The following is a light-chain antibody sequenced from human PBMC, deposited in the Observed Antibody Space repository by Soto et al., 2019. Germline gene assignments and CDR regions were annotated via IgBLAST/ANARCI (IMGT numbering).Light chain of an antibody. CDR2: STS. CDR3: QQYGNSPWT. V-gene: IGKV3-20*01. J-gene: IGKJ1*01. CDR1: QRFGSSN. Sequence: EIVMTQSPVTLSVSPGERATLSCRASQRFGSSNLAWYQQKSGQAPRLLIYSTSSRATGIPDRFSGSGSGTDFTLTISRLEPEDFAVYYCQQYGNSPWTFGQGTKVDIK.